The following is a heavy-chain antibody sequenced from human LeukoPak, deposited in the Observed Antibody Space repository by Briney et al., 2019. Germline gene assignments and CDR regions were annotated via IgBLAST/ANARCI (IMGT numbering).Heavy chain of an antibody. D-gene: IGHD2-15*01. Sequence: GGSLRLSCAASGFTVSSNYMSWVRQAPGKGLEWVAFIKEDGGEIFYVDSVKGRFTISRDNAENFLYLQMNSLRAEDTAVYYCARDRGGRSGLDDWGQGTLVIVSS. J-gene: IGHJ4*02. CDR1: GFTVSSNY. CDR3: ARDRGGRSGLDD. CDR2: IKEDGGEI. V-gene: IGHV3-7*04.